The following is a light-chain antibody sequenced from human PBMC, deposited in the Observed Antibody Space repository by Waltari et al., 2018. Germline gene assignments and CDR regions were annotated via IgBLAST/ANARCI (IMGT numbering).Light chain of an antibody. CDR2: DAS. V-gene: IGKV3-15*01. CDR1: QSVSSN. CDR3: QQYNRWPPIT. Sequence: EIVMTQSPATLSVSPGETATLSCRASQSVSSNVAWYQKKPGQAPRLLIYDASTRATSIPAKFRGSGSGAEFTLTISSLQSESFAVYYGQQYNRWPPITFGHGTRLEIK. J-gene: IGKJ5*01.